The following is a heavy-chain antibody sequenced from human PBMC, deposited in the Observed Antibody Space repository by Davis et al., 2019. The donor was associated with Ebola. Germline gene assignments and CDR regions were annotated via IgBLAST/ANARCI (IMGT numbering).Heavy chain of an antibody. Sequence: SETLSLTCTVSGGSISSGSYYWSWIRQPAGKGLEWIGHIYTSGSTNYNPSLKSRVTISVDTSKNQFSLKLSSVTAADTAVYYCARKGLGEGGVDYWGQGTLVTVSS. CDR2: IYTSGST. V-gene: IGHV4-61*09. CDR3: ARKGLGEGGVDY. CDR1: GGSISSGSYY. J-gene: IGHJ4*02. D-gene: IGHD3-16*01.